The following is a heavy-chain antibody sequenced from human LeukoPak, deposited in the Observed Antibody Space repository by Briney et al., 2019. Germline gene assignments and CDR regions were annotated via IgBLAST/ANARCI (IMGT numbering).Heavy chain of an antibody. J-gene: IGHJ6*03. V-gene: IGHV4-39*01. CDR3: ARSVATMDYYYYMDV. Sequence: PSETLSLTCAVSGASISSSNYYWGWVRQSPGKGLEWIGNIYSSGNTYYNASLKSRVTMYIDTPKNQFSLKLSSVTAADTAVYYCARSVATMDYYYYMDVWGKGTTVTISS. CDR2: IYSSGNT. CDR1: GASISSSNYY. D-gene: IGHD5-12*01.